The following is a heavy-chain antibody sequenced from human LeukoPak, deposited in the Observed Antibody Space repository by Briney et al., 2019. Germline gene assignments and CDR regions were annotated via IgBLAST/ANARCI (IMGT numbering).Heavy chain of an antibody. Sequence: PGGSLRLSCAASGFTVSSNYMSWVRQAPGKGLEWVSVIYSGGSTYYADPVKGRFTISRHDSKNTLYLQMNSLRAEDTAVYYCARELMHTGGYRTSDYWGQGTLVTVSS. CDR1: GFTVSSNY. CDR2: IYSGGST. D-gene: IGHD5-12*01. V-gene: IGHV3-53*04. J-gene: IGHJ4*02. CDR3: ARELMHTGGYRTSDY.